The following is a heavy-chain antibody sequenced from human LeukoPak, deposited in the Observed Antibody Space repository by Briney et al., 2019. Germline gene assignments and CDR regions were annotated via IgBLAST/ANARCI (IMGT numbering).Heavy chain of an antibody. J-gene: IGHJ5*02. CDR1: VGSFSGYY. CDR2: INHSGST. Sequence: SETLSLTCAVYVGSFSGYYWSWIRQPPGKGLEWIGEINHSGSTNYNPSLKSRVTISVDTSKNQFSLKLSSVTAADTAVYYCARYEGYCSGGSCFNWFDPWGQGTLVTVSS. D-gene: IGHD2-15*01. V-gene: IGHV4-34*01. CDR3: ARYEGYCSGGSCFNWFDP.